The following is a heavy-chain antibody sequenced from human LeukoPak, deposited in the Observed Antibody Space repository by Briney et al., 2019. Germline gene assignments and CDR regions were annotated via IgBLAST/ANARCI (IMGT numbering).Heavy chain of an antibody. CDR1: GFTISDYY. J-gene: IGHJ4*02. V-gene: IGHV3-11*04. CDR2: ISSSGSTI. D-gene: IGHD1-26*01. Sequence: GGSLRLSCAASGFTISDYYMSWIRQAPGKGLEWVSYISSSGSTIYYADSVKGRFTISRDNAKNSLYLQMNSLRAEDTAVYYCLSGSYSFPSGYWGQGTLVTVSS. CDR3: LSGSYSFPSGY.